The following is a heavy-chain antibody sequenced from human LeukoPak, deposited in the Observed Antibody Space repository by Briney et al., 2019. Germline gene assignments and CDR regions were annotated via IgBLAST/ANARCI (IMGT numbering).Heavy chain of an antibody. V-gene: IGHV3-33*01. CDR3: ARDPYFNLIPGIAARPSAFDI. J-gene: IGHJ3*02. CDR1: GFTFSSYG. Sequence: PGRSLRLSCAASGFTFSSYGMYWVRQAPGKGLEWVAVIWYDGSNKYYADSVKGRFTISRDNSKNTLYLQMNSLRAEDTAVYYCARDPYFNLIPGIAARPSAFDIWGQGTMVTVSS. D-gene: IGHD6-6*01. CDR2: IWYDGSNK.